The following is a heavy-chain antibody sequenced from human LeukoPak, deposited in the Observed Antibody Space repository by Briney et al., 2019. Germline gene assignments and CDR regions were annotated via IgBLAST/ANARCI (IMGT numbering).Heavy chain of an antibody. V-gene: IGHV4-39*01. J-gene: IGHJ4*02. CDR2: IYYTGST. CDR3: ARLSKGRYFDYIFDY. Sequence: PSETLSLTCTVSGGSGDSVSSSTYYWGWIRQPPGKRLEWIGNIYYTGSTYYNPSLKSRVTMSVDTSKNQFSLKVSSVTAADTAVYYCARLSKGRYFDYIFDYWGQGTLVTVSS. D-gene: IGHD3-9*01. CDR1: GGSGDSVSSSTYY.